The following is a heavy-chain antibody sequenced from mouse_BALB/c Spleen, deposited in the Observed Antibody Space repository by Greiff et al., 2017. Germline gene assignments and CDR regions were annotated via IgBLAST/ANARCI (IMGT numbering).Heavy chain of an antibody. CDR2: IWAGGST. J-gene: IGHJ2*01. CDR1: GFSLTSYG. Sequence: QVQLQQSGPGLVAPSQSLSITCTVSGFSLTSYGVHWVRQPPGKGLEWLGVIWAGGSTNYNSALMSRLSISKDNSKSQVFLKMNSLQTDDTAMYYCARDHFGNYVYFDYWGQGTTLTVSS. CDR3: ARDHFGNYVYFDY. D-gene: IGHD2-1*01. V-gene: IGHV2-9*02.